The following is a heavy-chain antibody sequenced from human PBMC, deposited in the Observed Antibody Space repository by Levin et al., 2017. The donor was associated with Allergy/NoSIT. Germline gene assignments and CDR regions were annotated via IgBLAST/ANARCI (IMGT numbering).Heavy chain of an antibody. V-gene: IGHV4-4*02. J-gene: IGHJ4*02. Sequence: SETLSLTCAVSGGSISSSNWWSWVRQPPGKGLEWIGEIYHSGSTNYNPSLKSRVTISVDKSKNQFSLKLSSVTAADTAVYYCASGNYYDSSGYSDWGQGTLVTVSS. CDR3: ASGNYYDSSGYSD. D-gene: IGHD3-22*01. CDR2: IYHSGST. CDR1: GGSISSSNW.